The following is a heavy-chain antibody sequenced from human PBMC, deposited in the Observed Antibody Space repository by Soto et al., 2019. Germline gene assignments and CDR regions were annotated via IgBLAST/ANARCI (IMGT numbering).Heavy chain of an antibody. D-gene: IGHD1-26*01. CDR2: ISSSSSYI. Sequence: PGGSLRLSCAASGFTFSSYSMNWVRQAPGKGLEWVSSISSSSSYIYYADSVKGRFTISRDNAKNSLYLQMNSLRAEDTAVYFCARDRLGATGDYWGQGTLVTVSS. CDR3: ARDRLGATGDY. J-gene: IGHJ4*02. V-gene: IGHV3-21*04. CDR1: GFTFSSYS.